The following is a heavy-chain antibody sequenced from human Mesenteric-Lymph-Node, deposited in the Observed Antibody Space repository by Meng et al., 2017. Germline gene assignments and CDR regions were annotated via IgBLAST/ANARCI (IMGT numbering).Heavy chain of an antibody. Sequence: VLLQQGRAGDLIPSVSLSLASGGTGISISSYYRRLIRQHQWKGLGWNGQTSYSGTTNYSPSPKTRVTISVDTSKNQCSLRLTSVTATDTAVYYFARQSGYFDYWGQGTLVTVSS. CDR2: TSYSGTT. CDR1: GISISSYY. V-gene: IGHV4-59*08. D-gene: IGHD3-10*01. J-gene: IGHJ4*02. CDR3: ARQSGYFDY.